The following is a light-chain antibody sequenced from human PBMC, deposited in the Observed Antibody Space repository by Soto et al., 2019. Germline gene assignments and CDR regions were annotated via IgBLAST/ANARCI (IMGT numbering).Light chain of an antibody. CDR3: QQYGSSGT. CDR2: GAS. V-gene: IGKV3-20*01. CDR1: QSLSSSY. J-gene: IGKJ5*01. Sequence: EIVLTPSPGTLSLSPGERATLSCTASQSLSSSYLAWYQQKPGQAPRLLIYGASSRATGIPDRFSGSGSGTDFALTINRLEPEDFAVYYCQQYGSSGTFGQGTRLEIK.